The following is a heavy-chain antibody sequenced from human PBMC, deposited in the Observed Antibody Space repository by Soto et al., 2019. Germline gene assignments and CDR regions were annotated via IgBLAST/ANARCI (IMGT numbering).Heavy chain of an antibody. D-gene: IGHD6-19*01. CDR3: EGEGAVAGTNYYGMDV. Sequence: QVQLQQWGAGLLKPSETLSLTCAVYGGSFSGYYWSWIRQPPGKGLEWIGEINHSGSTNYNPSLKSRVTISVDTSKNQFSLKLSSVTAADTAVYYCEGEGAVAGTNYYGMDVWGQGTTVTVSS. V-gene: IGHV4-34*01. J-gene: IGHJ6*02. CDR2: INHSGST. CDR1: GGSFSGYY.